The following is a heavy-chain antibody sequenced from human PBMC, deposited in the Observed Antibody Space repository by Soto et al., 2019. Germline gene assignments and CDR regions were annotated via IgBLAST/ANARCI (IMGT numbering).Heavy chain of an antibody. CDR1: GGSLNSLNW. CDR3: ASLATTVTTRDY. D-gene: IGHD4-17*01. CDR2: IYHSGLT. Sequence: QVQLQESGPGLVKPSDTLSLTCAVSGGSLNSLNWWSWVRQPPGKGLEWIGEIYHSGLTSYNPSLKSRVTVSVDRSTTQFSLKLSSMTAADTAVYYCASLATTVTTRDYWGPRILVTVSS. V-gene: IGHV4-4*02. J-gene: IGHJ4*02.